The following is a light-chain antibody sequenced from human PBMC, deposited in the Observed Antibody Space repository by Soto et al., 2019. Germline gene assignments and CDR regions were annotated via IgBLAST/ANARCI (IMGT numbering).Light chain of an antibody. V-gene: IGLV1-40*01. CDR1: SSNIGAGYD. CDR2: GNS. Sequence: QSVLTQPPSVSGAPGQRVTISCTGTSSNIGAGYDVHWYQQLPGTAPKLLIYGNSNRPSGVPNRFSGSKSGTSASLAITGFQAEDESDDYCQSYDSSLGGNVVFGGGTKLTVL. CDR3: QSYDSSLGGNVV. J-gene: IGLJ2*01.